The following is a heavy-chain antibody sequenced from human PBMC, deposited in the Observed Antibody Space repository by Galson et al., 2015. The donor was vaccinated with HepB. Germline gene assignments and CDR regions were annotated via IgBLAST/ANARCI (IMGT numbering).Heavy chain of an antibody. Sequence: LRLSCAASGFRFNIYDMSWVRQAPGKGLEWVSGITNSGGRRYYAEPGKGRFTISRDNSKNTVFLQMSSLRAEDTAIYYCAKEAYMSSYSLYGMDAWGQGTTVIVSS. D-gene: IGHD6-6*01. CDR3: AKEAYMSSYSLYGMDA. CDR2: ITNSGGRR. V-gene: IGHV3-23*01. CDR1: GFRFNIYD. J-gene: IGHJ6*02.